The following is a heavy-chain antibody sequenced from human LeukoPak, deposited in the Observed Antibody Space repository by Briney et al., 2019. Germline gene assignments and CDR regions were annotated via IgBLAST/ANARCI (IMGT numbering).Heavy chain of an antibody. CDR1: GFTFSTNA. D-gene: IGHD4-11*01. Sequence: GGSLRLSCLTSGFTFSTNAMSWVRQAPGKGLEWVAVISYDGSNKYYADSVKGRFTISRDNSKNTLYLQMNSLRAEDTAVYYCARTPGPYSTIKDYFDYWGQGTLVTVSS. V-gene: IGHV3-30*04. CDR2: ISYDGSNK. CDR3: ARTPGPYSTIKDYFDY. J-gene: IGHJ4*02.